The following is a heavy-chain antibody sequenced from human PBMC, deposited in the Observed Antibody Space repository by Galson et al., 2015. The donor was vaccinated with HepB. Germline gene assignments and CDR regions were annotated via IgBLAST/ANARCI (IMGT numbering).Heavy chain of an antibody. CDR3: ARDVGHAWGSGPIDAFDI. Sequence: TLSLTCTVSGGSISSGSYYWSWIRQPAGKGLEWIGRIYTSGSTNYNPSLKSRVTMSVDTSKNQFSLKLSSVTAADTAVYYCARDVGHAWGSGPIDAFDIWGQGTMVTVSS. CDR2: IYTSGST. V-gene: IGHV4-61*02. D-gene: IGHD3-10*01. CDR1: GGSISSGSYY. J-gene: IGHJ3*02.